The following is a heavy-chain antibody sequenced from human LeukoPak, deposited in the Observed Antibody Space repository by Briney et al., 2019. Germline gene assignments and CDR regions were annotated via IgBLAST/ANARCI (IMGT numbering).Heavy chain of an antibody. CDR2: MNPNSGNT. Sequence: ASVKVSCKASGGTFSSYAISWVRQAPGQGLEWMGWMNPNSGNTGYAQKFQGRVTMTRNTSISTAYMELSSLRSEDTAVYYCARGFSRWDSGETYNWFDPWGQGTLVTVSS. V-gene: IGHV1-8*02. CDR3: ARGFSRWDSGETYNWFDP. D-gene: IGHD2-15*01. CDR1: GGTFSSYA. J-gene: IGHJ5*02.